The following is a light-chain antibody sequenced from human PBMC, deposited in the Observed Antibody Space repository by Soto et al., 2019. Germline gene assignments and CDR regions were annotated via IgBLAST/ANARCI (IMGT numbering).Light chain of an antibody. CDR2: DAS. CDR1: QSISTY. CDR3: QQSYRDPIT. J-gene: IGKJ5*01. Sequence: DIQMTQSPSSLSASVGNRVTITCRASQSISTYLNWYQKKPGKAPNLLIYDASRLQSGVPSRFSGSGGGTDFTLSISSVQPEDFATYFCQQSYRDPITFGQGTRLEI. V-gene: IGKV1-39*01.